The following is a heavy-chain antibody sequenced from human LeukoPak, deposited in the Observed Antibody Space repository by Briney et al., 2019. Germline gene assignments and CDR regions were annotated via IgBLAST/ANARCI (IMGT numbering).Heavy chain of an antibody. CDR1: GGSISSGGYY. Sequence: TLSLTCTVSGGSISSGGYYWSWIRQHPGKGLEWIGYIYYSGNTYYNPSFKSRVTISVDTSKNQFSLKLCSVTAADTAVYYCVRVESAMIYFDYWGQGTLVSVSS. CDR2: IYYSGNT. J-gene: IGHJ4*02. CDR3: VRVESAMIYFDY. D-gene: IGHD5-18*01. V-gene: IGHV4-31*03.